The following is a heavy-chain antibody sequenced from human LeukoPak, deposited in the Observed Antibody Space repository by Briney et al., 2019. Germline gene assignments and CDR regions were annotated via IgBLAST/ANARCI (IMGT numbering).Heavy chain of an antibody. CDR1: GFTFSSYG. D-gene: IGHD6-19*01. CDR2: ISYDGSNK. Sequence: GGSLRLSCAASGFTFSSYGMHWVRQAPGKGLEWVAVISYDGSNKYYADSVKGRFTISRDNSKNTLYLQMNSLRAEDTAVYYCAKPRWSSGWYDYWGQGTLVTVSS. CDR3: AKPRWSSGWYDY. V-gene: IGHV3-30*18. J-gene: IGHJ4*02.